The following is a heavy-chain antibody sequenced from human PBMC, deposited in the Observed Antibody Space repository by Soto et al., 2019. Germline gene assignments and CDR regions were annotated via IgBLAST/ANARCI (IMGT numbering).Heavy chain of an antibody. CDR3: AKDYGSGWSADY. J-gene: IGHJ4*02. V-gene: IGHV3-23*01. CDR2: INGSGDTT. Sequence: PGGSLRLSCEASGFSLSTYGMHWVRQTPGKRLEWVSGINGSGDTTYYADSVKGRFTVTRDNSRNTVFLQMNSLRGDDTAVYYCAKDYGSGWSADYWGQGALVTVSS. D-gene: IGHD6-19*01. CDR1: GFSLSTYG.